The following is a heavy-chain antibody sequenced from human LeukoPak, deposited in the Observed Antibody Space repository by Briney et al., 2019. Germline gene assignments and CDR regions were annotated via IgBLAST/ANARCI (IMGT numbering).Heavy chain of an antibody. CDR1: GYTFTSYG. D-gene: IGHD3-22*01. J-gene: IGHJ5*02. V-gene: IGHV1-69*13. CDR2: IIPIFGTA. CDR3: ARGVVVIPRGNWFDP. Sequence: SVTVSCKASGYTFTSYGISWVRQAPGQGLEWMGGIIPIFGTANYAQKFQGRVTITADESTSTAYMELSSLRSEDTAVYYCARGVVVIPRGNWFDPWGQGTLVTVSS.